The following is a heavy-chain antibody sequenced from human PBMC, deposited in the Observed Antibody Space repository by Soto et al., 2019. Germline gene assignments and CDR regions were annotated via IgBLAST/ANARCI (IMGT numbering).Heavy chain of an antibody. CDR2: ISYDGSNK. CDR3: ARDRIYSSSWYDY. Sequence: QVQLVESGGGVVQPGRSLRLSCAASGFTFSSYAMHWVRQAPGKGLEWVAVISYDGSNKYYADSVKGLFTISRDNSKNTLYLQMNSLRAEDTAVYYCARDRIYSSSWYDYWGQGTLVTVSS. CDR1: GFTFSSYA. J-gene: IGHJ4*02. V-gene: IGHV3-30-3*01. D-gene: IGHD6-13*01.